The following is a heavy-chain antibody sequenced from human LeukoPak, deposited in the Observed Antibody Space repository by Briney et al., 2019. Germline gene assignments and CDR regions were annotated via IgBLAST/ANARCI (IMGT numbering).Heavy chain of an antibody. V-gene: IGHV4-59*01. D-gene: IGHD2-15*01. CDR2: VYYSGST. J-gene: IGHJ4*02. Sequence: AETLSLTCTVSGGSLTSYYWSWIRQPPGKGLEWIAYVYYSGSTNYNPSLKSRVTILVDTSKNQFSLKLSSVTAADTAVYYCARRYCSGASCYSASDYWGQGTLVTVSS. CDR3: ARRYCSGASCYSASDY. CDR1: GGSLTSYY.